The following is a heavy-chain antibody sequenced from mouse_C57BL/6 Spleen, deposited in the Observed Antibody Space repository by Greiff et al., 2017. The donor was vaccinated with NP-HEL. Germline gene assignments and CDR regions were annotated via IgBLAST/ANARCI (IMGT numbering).Heavy chain of an antibody. CDR1: GYTFTGYW. J-gene: IGHJ2*01. CDR3: ASSDDDYDLCHFDY. D-gene: IGHD2-4*01. V-gene: IGHV1-64*01. Sequence: QVQLQQSGAELVKPGASVKLSCKASGYTFTGYWMHWVKQRPGKGLEWIGMIHPNSGSTTYNEKFKGKATLTVDKSSSTAYMQLSSLTSEDSSVYYCASSDDDYDLCHFDYWGQGTPLTVSS. CDR2: IHPNSGST.